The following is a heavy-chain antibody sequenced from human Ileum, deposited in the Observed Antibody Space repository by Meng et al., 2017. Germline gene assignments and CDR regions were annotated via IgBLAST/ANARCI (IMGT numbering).Heavy chain of an antibody. CDR2: INPTSGGP. Sequence: QVARWQCGVEGKKPGAPVKVSCKASGYTFTGYCIHWVRQAPGQGLEWMGRINPTSGGPNYAKKFQGRVTMTRDTSISTAYMELSRLRSDDTAVYYCARDVAGRYRYGDWYFDLWGRGTLVTVSS. D-gene: IGHD5-18*01. V-gene: IGHV1-2*06. J-gene: IGHJ2*01. CDR1: GYTFTGYC. CDR3: ARDVAGRYRYGDWYFDL.